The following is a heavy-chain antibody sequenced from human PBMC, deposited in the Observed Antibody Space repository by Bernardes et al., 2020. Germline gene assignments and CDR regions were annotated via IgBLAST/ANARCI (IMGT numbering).Heavy chain of an antibody. J-gene: IGHJ4*02. D-gene: IGHD4-17*01. Sequence: ASLKVSCKASGYTFTTYEINWVRQATGQGLEWMGRMNPDSGDTVYAQKIQGRVTMTTNTSIRTAYMELSSLTSDDTAVYYCARGYGGISGAGFDSWGQGTLVTVSS. CDR2: MNPDSGDT. V-gene: IGHV1-8*01. CDR3: ARGYGGISGAGFDS. CDR1: GYTFTTYE.